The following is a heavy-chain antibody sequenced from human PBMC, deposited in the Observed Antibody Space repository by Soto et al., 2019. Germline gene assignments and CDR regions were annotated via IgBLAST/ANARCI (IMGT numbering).Heavy chain of an antibody. CDR2: FDPDEAET. D-gene: IGHD4-17*01. CDR1: GYTLNEVA. V-gene: IGHV1-24*01. Sequence: QVQLVQSGAEVKKPGASVKVSCKVSGYTLNEVAMHWVRQAPGKGLEWLGGFDPDEAETIYAQHFQGRVTMTVDTSTDTVYMELSSLRSEDTALYFCTTYHGDYNFDHWGQGTLVTVSS. CDR3: TTYHGDYNFDH. J-gene: IGHJ5*02.